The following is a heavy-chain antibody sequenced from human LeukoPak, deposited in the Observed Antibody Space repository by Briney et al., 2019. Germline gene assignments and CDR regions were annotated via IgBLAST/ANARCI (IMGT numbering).Heavy chain of an antibody. CDR1: GYTFPNYG. J-gene: IGHJ4*02. CDR2: ISVYNGNT. D-gene: IGHD3-9*01. V-gene: IGHV1-18*01. Sequence: ASVKVSCKTSGYTFPNYGLSWVRQAPGQGLEWIGWISVYNGNTNYAQKLQGRVTMTTDTSTSTAYMEPRSLRSDDTAVYYCARGGDGDILTGLVFDYWGQGTLVTVSS. CDR3: ARGGDGDILTGLVFDY.